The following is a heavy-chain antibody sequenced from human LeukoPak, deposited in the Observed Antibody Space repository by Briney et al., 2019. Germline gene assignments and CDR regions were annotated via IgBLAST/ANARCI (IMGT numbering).Heavy chain of an antibody. V-gene: IGHV4-59*01. J-gene: IGHJ6*02. CDR2: IYYSGST. Sequence: PSETLSLTCTVSGGSISSYYWSWIRQPPGKGLEWVGYIYYSGSTNYNPSLKSRVTISVDTSKNPFSLKLSSVTAADTAVYYCARAGITMPSQPPHSFGMDVWGQGTTVTVSS. D-gene: IGHD3-10*01. CDR1: GGSISSYY. CDR3: ARAGITMPSQPPHSFGMDV.